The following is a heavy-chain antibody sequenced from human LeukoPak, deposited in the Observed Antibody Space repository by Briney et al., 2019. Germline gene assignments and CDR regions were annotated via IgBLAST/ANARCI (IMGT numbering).Heavy chain of an antibody. Sequence: GGSLRLSCAASGLTFSSHWMHWVRQAPGKGLVWVSRITNDGSSTTYADSVKGRFTISRDDSKNTLYLQMNSLRAEDTAVYYCARRYCSGGTCYFFDYWGQGTLVTVSS. CDR2: ITNDGSST. V-gene: IGHV3-74*01. CDR1: GLTFSSHW. CDR3: ARRYCSGGTCYFFDY. J-gene: IGHJ4*02. D-gene: IGHD2-15*01.